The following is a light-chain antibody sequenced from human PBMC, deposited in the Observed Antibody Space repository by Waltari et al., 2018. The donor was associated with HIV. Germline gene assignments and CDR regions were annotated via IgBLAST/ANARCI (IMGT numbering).Light chain of an antibody. V-gene: IGLV2-18*02. J-gene: IGLJ3*02. Sequence: QSALTQHPSVSGSPGQSVTIPCTGTTSDVGSYNRVSRYPLPPGTSPKLMIYEVNNRPSGVPDRFSGSKSGNTASLTISGLQAEDEADYYCSSYTSSSTLWMFGGGTKLTVL. CDR1: TSDVGSYNR. CDR2: EVN. CDR3: SSYTSSSTLWM.